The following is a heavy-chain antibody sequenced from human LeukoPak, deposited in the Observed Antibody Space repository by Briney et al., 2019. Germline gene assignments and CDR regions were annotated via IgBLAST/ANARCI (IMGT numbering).Heavy chain of an antibody. CDR1: GYTFTGYY. J-gene: IGHJ4*02. CDR2: INPNSGGT. V-gene: IGHV1-2*02. Sequence: ASVKVSCKASGYTFTGYYMHWVRQAPGQGLEWMGWINPNSGGTNYAQKFQGRVSMTRDTSISTAYMELSRLRSDDTAVYYCAIGSYYDPYFDYWGQGTLVTVSS. D-gene: IGHD1-26*01. CDR3: AIGSYYDPYFDY.